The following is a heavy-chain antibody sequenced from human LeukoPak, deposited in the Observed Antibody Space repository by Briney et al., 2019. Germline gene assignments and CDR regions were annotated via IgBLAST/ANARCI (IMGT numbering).Heavy chain of an antibody. CDR1: GFTFSSYA. V-gene: IGHV3-30-3*01. Sequence: GGSLRLSCAASGFTFSSYAMHWVRQAPGKGLEWVAVISYDGSNKYYADSVKGRFTISRDNSKNTLYLQMNSLRAEDTAVYYCARDNIQLWIFDYWGQGTLVTVSS. CDR2: ISYDGSNK. D-gene: IGHD5-18*01. J-gene: IGHJ4*02. CDR3: ARDNIQLWIFDY.